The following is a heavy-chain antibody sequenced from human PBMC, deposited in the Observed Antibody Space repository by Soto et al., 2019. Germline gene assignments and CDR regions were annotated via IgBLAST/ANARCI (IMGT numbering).Heavy chain of an antibody. CDR2: ISSNGGST. Sequence: GSLRLSCAASGFSFAYAQMHWVRQAPGKGLEYVSAISSNGGSTYYANSVKGRFTISRDNSKNTLYLQMGSLRAEDMAVYYCARGSYSSGWYARPPQQDCFDPWGQGTLVTISS. D-gene: IGHD6-19*01. CDR1: GFSFAYAQ. V-gene: IGHV3-64*01. CDR3: ARGSYSSGWYARPPQQDCFDP. J-gene: IGHJ5*02.